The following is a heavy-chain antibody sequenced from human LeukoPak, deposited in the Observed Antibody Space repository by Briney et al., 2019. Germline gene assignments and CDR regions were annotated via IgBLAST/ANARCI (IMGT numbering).Heavy chain of an antibody. J-gene: IGHJ4*02. CDR3: GTTLSQLITY. CDR1: GGTFSSYA. CDR2: IIPFFGTA. D-gene: IGHD5-24*01. Sequence: SVKVSCKASGGTFSSYAISWVRQAPGQGLEWMGRIIPFFGTANYAQKFQGRVTITTDESTSTAYMELSSLRSEDTAVYYCGTTLSQLITYWGQGTLVTVSS. V-gene: IGHV1-69*05.